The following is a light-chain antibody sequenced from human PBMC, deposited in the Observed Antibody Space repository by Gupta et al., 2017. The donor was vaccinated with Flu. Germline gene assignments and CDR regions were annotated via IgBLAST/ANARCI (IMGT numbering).Light chain of an antibody. J-gene: IGKJ2*01. CDR1: QDISNY. CDR3: QQYDNLPRVT. Sequence: PSSLSASVGDRVTITCQASQDISNYLNWYQQKPGKAPKLLIYDASNLETGVPSRFSGSGSGTDFTFTISSLQPEDIATYYCQQYDNLPRVTFGQGTKLEIK. CDR2: DAS. V-gene: IGKV1-33*01.